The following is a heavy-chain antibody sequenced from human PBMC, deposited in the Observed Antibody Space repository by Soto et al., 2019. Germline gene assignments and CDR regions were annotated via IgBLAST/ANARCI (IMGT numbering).Heavy chain of an antibody. V-gene: IGHV3-33*01. J-gene: IGHJ6*02. CDR2: IWYDGSNK. CDR3: ARDKITMVRGVIYPMDV. D-gene: IGHD3-10*01. CDR1: GFTFSSYG. Sequence: QVQLVESGGGVVQPGRSLRLSCAASGFTFSSYGMHWVRQAPGKGLEWVAVIWYDGSNKYYADSVKGRFTISRDNSKNTLYLQMNSLRAEDTAVYYCARDKITMVRGVIYPMDVWGQGTTVTVSS.